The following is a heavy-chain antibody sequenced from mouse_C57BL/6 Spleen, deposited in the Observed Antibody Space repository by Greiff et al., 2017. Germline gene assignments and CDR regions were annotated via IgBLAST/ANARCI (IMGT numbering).Heavy chain of an antibody. CDR2: INPSTGGT. Sequence: VQLQQSGPELVKPGASVKISCKASGYSFTGYYMNWVKQSPEKSLEWIGEINPSTGGTTYNQKFKAKATLTVDKSSSTAYMQLKSLTSEDSAVYYCARKTVVARDYAMDYWGQGTSVTVSS. J-gene: IGHJ4*01. CDR1: GYSFTGYY. D-gene: IGHD1-1*01. V-gene: IGHV1-42*01. CDR3: ARKTVVARDYAMDY.